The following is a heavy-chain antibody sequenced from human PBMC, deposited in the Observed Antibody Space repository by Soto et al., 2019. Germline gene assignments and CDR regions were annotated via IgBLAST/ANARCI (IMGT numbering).Heavy chain of an antibody. CDR2: IWYDGSNK. CDR1: GFTFSSYG. Sequence: GGSLRLSCAASGFTFSSYGMHWVRQAPGKGLEWVAVIWYDGSNKYYADSVKGRFTISRDNSKNTLYLQMNSLRAEDTAVYYCARDRIVGATRNYYYYYYGMDVWGQGTTVTVSS. V-gene: IGHV3-33*01. CDR3: ARDRIVGATRNYYYYYYGMDV. D-gene: IGHD1-26*01. J-gene: IGHJ6*02.